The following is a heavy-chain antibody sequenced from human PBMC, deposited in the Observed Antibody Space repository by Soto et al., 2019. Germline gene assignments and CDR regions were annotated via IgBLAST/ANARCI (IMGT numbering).Heavy chain of an antibody. V-gene: IGHV3-48*03. D-gene: IGHD3-3*01. Sequence: PGGSLRLSCAASGFTFSSYEMNWVRQAPGKGLEWVSYISSSGSTIYYADSVKGRFTISRDNAKNSLYLQMNSLRAEDTAVYYCARVVPIFGVVTYNGRDYGMDVWGQGTTVTVSS. CDR2: ISSSGSTI. CDR1: GFTFSSYE. CDR3: ARVVPIFGVVTYNGRDYGMDV. J-gene: IGHJ6*02.